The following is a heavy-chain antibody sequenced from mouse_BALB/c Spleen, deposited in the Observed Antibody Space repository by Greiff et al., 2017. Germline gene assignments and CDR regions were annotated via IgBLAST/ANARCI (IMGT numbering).Heavy chain of an antibody. V-gene: IGHV5-12-1*01. J-gene: IGHJ3*01. CDR2: ISSGGGST. D-gene: IGHD2-3*01. Sequence: DVKLVESGGGLVKPGGSLKLSCAASGFAFSSYDMSWVRQTPEKRLEWVAYISSGGGSTYYPDTVKGRFTISRDNAKNTLYLHMSSLKSEDTAMYYCARRGGDGYYLYWGQGTLVTVSA. CDR3: ARRGGDGYYLY. CDR1: GFAFSSYD.